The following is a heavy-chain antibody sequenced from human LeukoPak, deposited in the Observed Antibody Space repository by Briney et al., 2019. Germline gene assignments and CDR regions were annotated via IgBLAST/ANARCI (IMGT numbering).Heavy chain of an antibody. D-gene: IGHD1-14*01. V-gene: IGHV4-34*01. CDR2: TDHSGTT. J-gene: IGHJ4*02. Sequence: SETLSLTCAVYGGSFSGYFWSWIRQTPGKGLEWIGETDHSGTTNYNPSLKSRVIISLDTSKSQFSLKVNSVTAADTAVYYCARAYKASPLHNAIDSWGQGTLVTVSS. CDR1: GGSFSGYF. CDR3: ARAYKASPLHNAIDS.